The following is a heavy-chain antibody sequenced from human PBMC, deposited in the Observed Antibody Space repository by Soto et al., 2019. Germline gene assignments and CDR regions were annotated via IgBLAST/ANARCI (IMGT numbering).Heavy chain of an antibody. D-gene: IGHD3-22*01. CDR3: ASRYYYDSSGYYYITHYDY. CDR2: IIPIFGTA. J-gene: IGHJ4*02. V-gene: IGHV1-69*13. Sequence: SVKVSCKASGGTFSSYAISWVRQAPGQGLEWMGGIIPIFGTANYAQKFQGRVTITADESTSTAYMELSSLRSEDTAVYYCASRYYYDSSGYYYITHYDYWGQGTLVTVSS. CDR1: GGTFSSYA.